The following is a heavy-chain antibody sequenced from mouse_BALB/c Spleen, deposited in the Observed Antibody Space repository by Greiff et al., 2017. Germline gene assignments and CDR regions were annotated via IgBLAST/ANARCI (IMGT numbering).Heavy chain of an antibody. J-gene: IGHJ4*01. CDR2: ISSGSSTI. Sequence: EVQGVESGGGLVQPGGSRKLSCAASGFTFSSFGMHWVRQAPEKGLEWVAYISSGSSTIYYADTVKGRFTISRDNPKNTLFLQMTSLRSEDTAMYYCAREAGTAMDYWGQGTSVTVSS. D-gene: IGHD4-1*01. CDR1: GFTFSSFG. CDR3: AREAGTAMDY. V-gene: IGHV5-17*02.